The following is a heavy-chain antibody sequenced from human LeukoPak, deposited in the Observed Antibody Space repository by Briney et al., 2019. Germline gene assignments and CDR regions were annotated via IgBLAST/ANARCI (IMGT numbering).Heavy chain of an antibody. V-gene: IGHV3-7*01. D-gene: IGHD5-18*01. Sequence: GSLRLSCAASGFTFSSYWMSWVRQAPGKGLEWVANIKQDGSEKYYVDSVKGRFTISRDNAKNSLYLQMNSLRAEDTAVYYCARSLHTAMALFDYWGQGTLVTVSS. CDR3: ARSLHTAMALFDY. J-gene: IGHJ4*02. CDR1: GFTFSSYW. CDR2: IKQDGSEK.